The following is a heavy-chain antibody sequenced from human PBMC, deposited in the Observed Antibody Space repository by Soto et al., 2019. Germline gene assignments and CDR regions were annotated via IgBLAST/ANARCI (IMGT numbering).Heavy chain of an antibody. CDR1: GYTFTSYY. CDR3: ARSRYDILNGYQITNYYYYGMDV. D-gene: IGHD3-9*01. V-gene: IGHV1-46*01. J-gene: IGHJ6*02. CDR2: INPSGGST. Sequence: ASVKVSCKASGYTFTSYYMHWVRQAPGQGLEWMGIINPSGGSTSYAQKFQGRVTMTRDTSTSTVYMELSSLRSEDTAVYYCARSRYDILNGYQITNYYYYGMDVWGQGTTVTVSS.